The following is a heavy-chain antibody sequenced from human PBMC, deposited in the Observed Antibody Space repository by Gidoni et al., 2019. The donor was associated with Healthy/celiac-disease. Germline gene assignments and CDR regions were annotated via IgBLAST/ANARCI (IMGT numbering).Heavy chain of an antibody. J-gene: IGHJ6*02. Sequence: EVQLVESGGGLVQPGRSLRLSCAASGFTFDDYAMHWVRQAPGKGLEWVSGISWNSGSIGYADSVKGRFTISRDNAKNSLYLQMNSLRAEDTALYYCAKGTTDSYYYGMDVWGQGTTVTVSS. V-gene: IGHV3-9*01. D-gene: IGHD4-17*01. CDR2: ISWNSGSI. CDR3: AKGTTDSYYYGMDV. CDR1: GFTFDDYA.